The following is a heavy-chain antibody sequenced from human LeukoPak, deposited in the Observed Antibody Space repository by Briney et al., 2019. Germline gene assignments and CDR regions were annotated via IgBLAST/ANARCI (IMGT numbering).Heavy chain of an antibody. CDR3: AKDTYYYGSGSYSLDY. CDR2: ISWNSGSI. J-gene: IGHJ4*02. D-gene: IGHD3-10*01. CDR1: GFTFDDYA. V-gene: IGHV3-9*01. Sequence: GRSLRLSCAASGFTFDDYAMHWVRQAPGKGLEWVSGISWNSGSIGYADSVKGRFTISRDDAKNSLYLQMNSLRAEDTALYYCAKDTYYYGSGSYSLDYWGQGTLVTVSS.